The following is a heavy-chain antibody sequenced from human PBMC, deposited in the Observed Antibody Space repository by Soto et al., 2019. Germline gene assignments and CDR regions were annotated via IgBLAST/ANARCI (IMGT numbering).Heavy chain of an antibody. J-gene: IGHJ6*02. V-gene: IGHV3-53*04. CDR2: IYSGGST. Sequence: EVQLVESGGGLVQPGGSLRLSCAASGFTVSSNYMSWVRQAPGKGLEWVSVIYSGGSTYYADSVKGRFTISRHNSKIPLYLQMNSLRVEDTAVYYCARVDTMLRGVYCYNGMDVWGQGTTVTVSS. CDR1: GFTVSSNY. D-gene: IGHD3-10*01. CDR3: ARVDTMLRGVYCYNGMDV.